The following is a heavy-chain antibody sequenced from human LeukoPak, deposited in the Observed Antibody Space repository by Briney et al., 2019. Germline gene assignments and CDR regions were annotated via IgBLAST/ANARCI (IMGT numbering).Heavy chain of an antibody. CDR1: GFTFSNYG. CDR2: ISGYGGST. J-gene: IGHJ5*02. CDR3: AKDPRGSHNWLDP. Sequence: PGGSLRLSCAASGFTFSNYGMNWVRQAPGKGLEWVSSISGYGGSTYYADSVKGRFTISRDNSKNTLYLQMNSLGADDTAVYFCAKDPRGSHNWLDPWGQGTLVTVSS. D-gene: IGHD3-10*01. V-gene: IGHV3-23*01.